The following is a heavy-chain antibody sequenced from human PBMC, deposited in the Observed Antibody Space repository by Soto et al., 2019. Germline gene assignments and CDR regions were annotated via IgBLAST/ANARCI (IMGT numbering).Heavy chain of an antibody. CDR3: ARAKWHDGSGRVREFDY. Sequence: PGGSLRLSCAASGFTFSSYAMHWVRQAPGKGLEWVAVIWYDGRNTYYADSVQGRFAISRDNSKNTMYLQMNSLRVEDTAVYYCARAKWHDGSGRVREFDYWGQGALVTVSS. CDR1: GFTFSSYA. V-gene: IGHV3-33*01. CDR2: IWYDGRNT. J-gene: IGHJ4*02. D-gene: IGHD3-10*01.